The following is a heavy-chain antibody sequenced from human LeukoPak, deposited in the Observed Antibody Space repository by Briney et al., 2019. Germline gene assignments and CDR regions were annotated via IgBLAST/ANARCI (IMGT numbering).Heavy chain of an antibody. CDR1: GFTFSSYE. V-gene: IGHV3-21*01. J-gene: IGHJ3*02. CDR2: ISSSSSYI. CDR3: ARESSYDSSGDAFDI. Sequence: GGSLRLSCAASGFTFSSYEMNWVRQAPGKGLEWVSSISSSSSYIYYADSVKGRFTISRDNAKNSLYLQMNSLRAEDTAVYYCARESSYDSSGDAFDIWGQGTMVTVSS. D-gene: IGHD3-22*01.